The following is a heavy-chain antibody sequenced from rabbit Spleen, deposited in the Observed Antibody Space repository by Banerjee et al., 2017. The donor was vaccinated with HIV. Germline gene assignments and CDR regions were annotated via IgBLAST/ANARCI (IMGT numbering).Heavy chain of an antibody. Sequence: QSLEESGGGLVKPGASLTLTCTASGIDFSDSAYMCWVRQAPGKGLEWIACGYTGGTGTTYYASWAKGRFTISKTSSTTVTLQMTSLTAADTATYFCARGAATYSGASYDWGPGTLVTVS. CDR1: GIDFSDSAY. D-gene: IGHD6-1*01. CDR2: GYTGGTGTT. V-gene: IGHV1S40*01. J-gene: IGHJ2*01. CDR3: ARGAATYSGASYD.